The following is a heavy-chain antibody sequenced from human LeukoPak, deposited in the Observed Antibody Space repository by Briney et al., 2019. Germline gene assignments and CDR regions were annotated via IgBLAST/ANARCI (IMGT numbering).Heavy chain of an antibody. CDR1: GFTFRHYD. V-gene: IGHV3-23*01. CDR3: AKHGSSGYNFDY. J-gene: IGHJ4*02. Sequence: GETLRLSCVASGFTFRHYDMSWVRQAPGKGLEWVSAISGSGGSTYYADSVKGRFTISRDNSKNTLYLQMNSLRAEDTAVYYCAKHGSSGYNFDYWGQGTLVTVSS. CDR2: ISGSGGST. D-gene: IGHD3-22*01.